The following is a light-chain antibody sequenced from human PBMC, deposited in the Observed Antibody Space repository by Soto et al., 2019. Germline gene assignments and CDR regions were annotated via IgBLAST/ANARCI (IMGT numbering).Light chain of an antibody. J-gene: IGLJ1*01. CDR3: TSYTSRITYV. CDR2: EVS. CDR1: SRDVGGYNY. Sequence: QSALTQPASVSGSPGQSITISCTGTSRDVGGYNYVSWYQQHPGKAPKLMIYEVSNRPSGVSNRVSGSKSGNTASLTIGGVQAEDEADYYCTSYTSRITYVFGTGTKVTVL. V-gene: IGLV2-14*01.